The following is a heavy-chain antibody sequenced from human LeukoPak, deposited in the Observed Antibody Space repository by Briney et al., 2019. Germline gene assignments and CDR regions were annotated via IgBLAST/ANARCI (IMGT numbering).Heavy chain of an antibody. Sequence: PSETLSLTCTVSGGSISSSSYYWGWIRQPPGKGLEWIGSIYYSGSTYYNPSLKSRVTISVDRSKNQFSLKLSSVTAADTAVYYCARARPLDIVATMGGNFDYWGQGTLVTVSS. CDR1: GGSISSSSYY. CDR2: IYYSGST. J-gene: IGHJ4*02. CDR3: ARARPLDIVATMGGNFDY. V-gene: IGHV4-39*07. D-gene: IGHD5-12*01.